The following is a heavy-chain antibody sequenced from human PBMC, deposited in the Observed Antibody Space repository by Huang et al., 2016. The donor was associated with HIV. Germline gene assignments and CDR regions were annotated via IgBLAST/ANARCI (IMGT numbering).Heavy chain of an antibody. D-gene: IGHD6-6*01. V-gene: IGHV4-59*01. CDR2: IYYGGST. Sequence: QVQLQESGPGLVKPSETLSLTCTVSGGSMSGYYWSWIRQPPGKGLEWIGYIYYGGSTNYNPSLKSRVTISVDTAKNQFSLRLSSVTAADTAVYYCASASIAARRWFDPWGQGSLVTVSS. J-gene: IGHJ5*02. CDR3: ASASIAARRWFDP. CDR1: GGSMSGYY.